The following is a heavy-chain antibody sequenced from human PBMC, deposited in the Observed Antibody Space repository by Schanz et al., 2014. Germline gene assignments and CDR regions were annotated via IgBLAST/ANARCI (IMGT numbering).Heavy chain of an antibody. D-gene: IGHD1-26*01. CDR1: GFTFSRHA. Sequence: QVELVESGGCVVQPGRSLRLSCAASGFTFSRHAMHWVRQAAGKGLEWVAAITYDGSNKYYAESVKGRFAISRDNSKDTLYLQMTSLRTVYTAVYYCAGDWASGRYYSDYWGQGTLVTVSS. J-gene: IGHJ4*02. CDR3: AGDWASGRYYSDY. CDR2: ITYDGSNK. V-gene: IGHV3-30*09.